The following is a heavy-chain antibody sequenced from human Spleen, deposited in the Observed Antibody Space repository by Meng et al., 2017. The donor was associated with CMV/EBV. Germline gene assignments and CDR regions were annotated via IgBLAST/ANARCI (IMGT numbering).Heavy chain of an antibody. CDR1: GFTFSSYA. CDR3: ARDRIAAAGYYFDY. Sequence: SGFTFSSYAMHWVRQAPGKGLEWVAVISVDGSNKYYADSVKGRFTISRDNSKNTLYLQMNSLRAEDTTVYYCARDRIAAAGYYFDYWGQGTLVTVSS. D-gene: IGHD6-13*01. J-gene: IGHJ4*02. V-gene: IGHV3-30*04. CDR2: ISVDGSNK.